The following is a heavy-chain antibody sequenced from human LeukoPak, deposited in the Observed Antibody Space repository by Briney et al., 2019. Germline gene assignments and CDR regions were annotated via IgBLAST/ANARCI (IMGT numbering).Heavy chain of an antibody. V-gene: IGHV3-23*01. CDR3: AKQLGYCSDGSCYFPY. CDR1: GFTFSSSA. J-gene: IGHJ4*02. CDR2: NSNNGGYT. D-gene: IGHD2-15*01. Sequence: GGSLRLSCAASGFTFSSSAMSWVRQAPGKGLEWVSANSNNGGYTYYADSVQGRFTISRDNSKSTLCLQMNSLRAEDTAVYYCAKQLGYCSDGSCYFPYWGQGTLVTVSS.